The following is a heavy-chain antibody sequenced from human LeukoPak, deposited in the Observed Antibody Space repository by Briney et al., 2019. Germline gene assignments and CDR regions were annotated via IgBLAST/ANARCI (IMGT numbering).Heavy chain of an antibody. CDR2: INTNTGNP. Sequence: ASVKVSCKASGYTFTTYPINWVRQAPGQGLEWMGWINTNTGNPTYAQGFTGRFVFSLDTPVSTAYLQISSLKAEDTAVYYCARERSPIFGVVRRHNNWFDPWGQGTLVTVSS. D-gene: IGHD3-3*01. CDR3: ARERSPIFGVVRRHNNWFDP. J-gene: IGHJ5*02. V-gene: IGHV7-4-1*02. CDR1: GYTFTTYP.